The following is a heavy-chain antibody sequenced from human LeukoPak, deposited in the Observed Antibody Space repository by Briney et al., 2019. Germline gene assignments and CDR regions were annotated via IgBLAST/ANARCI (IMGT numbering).Heavy chain of an antibody. Sequence: PGRSLRLSCAASGFTFSSYGMHWVRQAPGKGLEWVAVISYDGSNKYYADSVKGRFTISRDNSKNTLYLQMNSLRAEDTAVYYCAKLHDAFDIWGQGTMVTVSS. CDR1: GFTFSSYG. J-gene: IGHJ3*02. V-gene: IGHV3-30*18. D-gene: IGHD2-15*01. CDR3: AKLHDAFDI. CDR2: ISYDGSNK.